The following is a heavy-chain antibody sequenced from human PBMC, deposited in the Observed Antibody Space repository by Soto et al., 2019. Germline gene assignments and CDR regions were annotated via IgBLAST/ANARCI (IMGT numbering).Heavy chain of an antibody. J-gene: IGHJ3*01. V-gene: IGHV4-34*01. CDR3: ARDDYYGSGSYGH. CDR1: GGSFSGYY. D-gene: IGHD3-10*01. Sequence: QVQLQQRGAGLLKPSETLSLTCAVYGGSFSGYYWSWIRQPPGKGLEWIGEINHSGRTNYNPSLKRRVTVSVDTSKNQFSLKLSSVTAADTAVYYCARDDYYGSGSYGHWGQGTMVTVSS. CDR2: INHSGRT.